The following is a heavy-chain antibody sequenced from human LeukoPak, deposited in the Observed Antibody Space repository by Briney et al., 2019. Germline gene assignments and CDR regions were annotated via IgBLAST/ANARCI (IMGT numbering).Heavy chain of an antibody. D-gene: IGHD3-22*01. CDR2: IRSKDNSYAT. V-gene: IGHV3-73*01. CDR3: AGPYEGTGYAFDY. CDR1: GFTFSGSA. J-gene: IGHJ4*02. Sequence: GGSLRLSCAASGFTFSGSALHWVRQASGKGPEWVGRIRSKDNSYATAYAASVKGRFTISRDDSKNTAYLQMNSLKTEDTAVYYCAGPYEGTGYAFDYWGRGTLVTVSS.